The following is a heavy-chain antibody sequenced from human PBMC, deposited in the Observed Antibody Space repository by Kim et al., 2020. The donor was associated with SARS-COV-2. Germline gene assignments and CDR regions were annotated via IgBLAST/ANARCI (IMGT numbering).Heavy chain of an antibody. D-gene: IGHD3-16*02. CDR3: MRDVSF. Sequence: GGSLRLSCAASGLILRTYNMNWVRQAPGKGLEWVAYISSSGSPTYYADSVKGRFTISRDSAKNSLYLQMNSLRAEDTAVYYCMRDVSFWGQGTLVTVAA. CDR2: ISSSGSPT. V-gene: IGHV3-48*04. CDR1: GLILRTYN. J-gene: IGHJ4*02.